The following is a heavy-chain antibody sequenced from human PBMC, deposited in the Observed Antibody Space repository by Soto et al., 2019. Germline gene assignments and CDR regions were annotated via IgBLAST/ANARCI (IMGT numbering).Heavy chain of an antibody. CDR3: ARDRLGSSSSSSVSVY. Sequence: ASVKVSCKASGGTFSSYTISWVRQAPGQGLEWMGRIIPILGIANYAQKFQGRVTITADKSTSTAYMELSSLRSEDTAVYYCARDRLGSSSSSSVSVYWGQGTLVTVSS. CDR1: GGTFSSYT. CDR2: IIPILGIA. J-gene: IGHJ4*02. D-gene: IGHD6-6*01. V-gene: IGHV1-69*04.